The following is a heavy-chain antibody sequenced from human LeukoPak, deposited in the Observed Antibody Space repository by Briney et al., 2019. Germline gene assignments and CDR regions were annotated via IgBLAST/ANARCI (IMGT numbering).Heavy chain of an antibody. V-gene: IGHV3-21*01. Sequence: XRQAPGXXXEXXSSISSSSSYIYYADSVKGRFTISRDNAKNSLYLQMNSLRAEDTAVYYCARDGITIFGVVNYWGQGTLVTVSS. CDR2: ISSSSSYI. CDR3: ARDGITIFGVVNY. J-gene: IGHJ4*02. D-gene: IGHD3-3*01.